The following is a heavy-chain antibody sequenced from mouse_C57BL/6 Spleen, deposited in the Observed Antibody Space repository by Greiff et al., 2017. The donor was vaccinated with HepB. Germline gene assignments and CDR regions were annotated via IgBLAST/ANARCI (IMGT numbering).Heavy chain of an antibody. D-gene: IGHD1-1*01. Sequence: QVQLQQPGAELVKPGASVKLSCKASGYTFTSYWMHWVKQRPGQGLEWIGMIHPNSGSTKYNEKFKSKATLTVDKSSSTAYMQLSSLTSEDYAVYYCARGFGTAYWYFDVWGTGTTVTVSS. CDR3: ARGFGTAYWYFDV. CDR1: GYTFTSYW. J-gene: IGHJ1*03. CDR2: IHPNSGST. V-gene: IGHV1-64*01.